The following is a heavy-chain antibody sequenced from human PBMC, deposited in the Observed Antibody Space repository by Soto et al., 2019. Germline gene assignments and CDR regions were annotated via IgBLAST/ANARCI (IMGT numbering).Heavy chain of an antibody. Sequence: EVQLLESGGGLVQPGGSLRLSCAASGFTFSSYAMSWVRQAPGKGLEWVSAISGSGGSTYYADSVKGRFTISRDNSKNTLYLQMNSLRAEDTAVYYCATYMITFGGVIVWEGLPFDYWGQGTLVTVSS. CDR3: ATYMITFGGVIVWEGLPFDY. D-gene: IGHD3-16*02. V-gene: IGHV3-23*01. J-gene: IGHJ4*02. CDR1: GFTFSSYA. CDR2: ISGSGGST.